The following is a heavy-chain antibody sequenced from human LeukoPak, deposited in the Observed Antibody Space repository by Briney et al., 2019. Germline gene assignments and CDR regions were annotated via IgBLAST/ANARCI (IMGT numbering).Heavy chain of an antibody. CDR3: ARDRRQQLKGFDY. Sequence: SETLSLTCAVYGGSFSGYYWSWIRQPPGKGLEWIGEINHSGSTNYNPSLKSRVTMSVDTSKNQFSLKLSSVTAADTAVYYCARDRRQQLKGFDYWGQGTLVTVSS. CDR1: GGSFSGYY. V-gene: IGHV4-34*01. J-gene: IGHJ4*02. D-gene: IGHD6-13*01. CDR2: INHSGST.